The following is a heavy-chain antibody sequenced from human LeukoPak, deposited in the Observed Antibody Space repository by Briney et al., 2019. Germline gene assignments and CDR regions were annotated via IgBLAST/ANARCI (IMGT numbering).Heavy chain of an antibody. CDR2: IYYSGST. CDR3: ARETGTYCSSTSCYTPIFDY. J-gene: IGHJ4*02. CDR1: GGSISSYY. Sequence: PSETLSLTCTISGGSISSYYWSWIRQPPGKGLEWIGYIYYSGSTNYNPSLKSRVTISVDTSKNQFSLKLSSVTAADTAVYYCARETGTYCSSTSCYTPIFDYWGQGTLVTVSS. V-gene: IGHV4-59*12. D-gene: IGHD2-2*02.